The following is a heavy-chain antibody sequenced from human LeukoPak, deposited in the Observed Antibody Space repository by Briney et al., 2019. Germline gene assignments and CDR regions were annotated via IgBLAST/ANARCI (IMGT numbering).Heavy chain of an antibody. J-gene: IGHJ3*02. CDR1: GGSISSYY. D-gene: IGHD3-3*01. V-gene: IGHV4-4*07. Sequence: LETLSLTCTVSGGSISSYYWSWIRQPAGKGLEWIGRIYTSGSTNYNPSLKSRVTMSVDTSKNQFSLKLSSVTAADTAVYYCARVARFYWAFDIWGQGTVVTVSS. CDR2: IYTSGST. CDR3: ARVARFYWAFDI.